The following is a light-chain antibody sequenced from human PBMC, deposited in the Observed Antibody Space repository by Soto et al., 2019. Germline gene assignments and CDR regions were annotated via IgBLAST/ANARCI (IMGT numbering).Light chain of an antibody. Sequence: QCLLTQPPSVSAAPGQRFTISCSGSISNIVGNSVSWYQQLPGTAPKLLIYDDDKRPSGIPDRFSGSKSGTSATLGITGFQTGDEADYYCGSWDSSLSAYVFGTGTKVTVL. CDR3: GSWDSSLSAYV. CDR1: ISNIVGNS. V-gene: IGLV1-51*01. CDR2: DDD. J-gene: IGLJ1*01.